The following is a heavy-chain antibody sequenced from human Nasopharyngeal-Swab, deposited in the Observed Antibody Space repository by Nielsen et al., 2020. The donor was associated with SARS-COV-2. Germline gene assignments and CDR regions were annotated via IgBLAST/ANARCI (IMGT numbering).Heavy chain of an antibody. CDR3: ARDYYDILTGYYRIDAFDI. CDR1: GYSISSGYY. CDR2: IYHSGST. V-gene: IGHV4-38-2*02. D-gene: IGHD3-9*01. Sequence: SQTLSPTCTVSGYSISSGYYWGCIRQPPGKGLEWIGSIYHSGSTYYNPSLKSRVTISADTSKNQFSLKLSSVTAADTAVYYCARDYYDILTGYYRIDAFDIWGQGTMVTVSS. J-gene: IGHJ3*02.